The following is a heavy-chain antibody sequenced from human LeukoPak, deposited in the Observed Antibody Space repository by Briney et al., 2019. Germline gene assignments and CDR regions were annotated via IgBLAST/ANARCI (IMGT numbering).Heavy chain of an antibody. CDR1: GFPFDDYG. Sequence: GGSLSLSCAASGFPFDDYGMSWVRQAPGKGREWVSGINWNGGRTSYADSVKGGFTISRDNTKKDLDLQKNSLRAEDTALYYCARGGGLTYYYGSGSYYMGLDYWGQGTLVTVSS. D-gene: IGHD3-10*01. CDR3: ARGGGLTYYYGSGSYYMGLDY. V-gene: IGHV3-20*04. J-gene: IGHJ4*02. CDR2: INWNGGRT.